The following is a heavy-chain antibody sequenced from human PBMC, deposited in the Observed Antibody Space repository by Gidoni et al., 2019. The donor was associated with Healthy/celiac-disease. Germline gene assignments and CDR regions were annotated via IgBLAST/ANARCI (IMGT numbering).Heavy chain of an antibody. J-gene: IGHJ4*02. CDR3: AKATYDSSGYYFGGFDY. CDR1: GFALSSYA. CDR2: ISGSGGST. V-gene: IGHV3-23*01. Sequence: EVQLLESGGGLVQPVGSLRLSCAASGFALSSYAMSWVRQAPGKGLEWVSAISGSGGSTYYADSVKGRFTISRDNSKNTLYLQMNSLRAEDTAVYYCAKATYDSSGYYFGGFDYWGQGTLVTVSS. D-gene: IGHD3-22*01.